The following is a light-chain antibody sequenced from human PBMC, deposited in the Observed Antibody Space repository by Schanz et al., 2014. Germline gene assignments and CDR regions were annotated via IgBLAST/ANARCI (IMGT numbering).Light chain of an antibody. J-gene: IGKJ2*01. CDR1: QDIRNA. CDR3: QQANSFPYT. V-gene: IGKV1-6*01. Sequence: AIQMTQSPSSLSASVGDRVIITCRASQDIRNALGWFQQKPGKAPNLLIYAASSLQSGVPSSFSGSGSGTDFTLTISSLQPEDFATYYCQQANSFPYTFGQGTKLDIK. CDR2: AAS.